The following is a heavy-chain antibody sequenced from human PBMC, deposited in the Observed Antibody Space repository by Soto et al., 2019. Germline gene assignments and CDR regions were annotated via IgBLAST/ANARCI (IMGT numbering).Heavy chain of an antibody. D-gene: IGHD3-22*01. Sequence: PGGSLRLSCAASGFTFSSYAMSWVRQAPGKGLEWIGYIYYSGSTNYNPSLKSRVTISVDTSKNQFSLKLSSVTAADTAVYYCARDNEPSGSYSYFDYWGQGTLVTVSS. V-gene: IGHV4-59*01. CDR2: IYYSGST. CDR1: GFTFSSYA. CDR3: ARDNEPSGSYSYFDY. J-gene: IGHJ4*02.